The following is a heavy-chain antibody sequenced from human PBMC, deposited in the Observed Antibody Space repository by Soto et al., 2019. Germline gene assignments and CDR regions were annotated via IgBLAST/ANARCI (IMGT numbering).Heavy chain of an antibody. Sequence: SDTLSLTCTVSSAPVSSTTYTWGWIRQPPGKGLEWIGYIYYSGNTYYNPSLKSRVTISVDTSKNQFSLKLTSVTAADTAVYYCARSVFPWGQGTLVTVSS. J-gene: IGHJ5*02. CDR3: ARSVFP. CDR1: SAPVSSTTYT. CDR2: IYYSGNT. V-gene: IGHV4-31*03.